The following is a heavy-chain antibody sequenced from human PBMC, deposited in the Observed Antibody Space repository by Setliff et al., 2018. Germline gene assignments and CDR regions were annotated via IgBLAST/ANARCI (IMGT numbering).Heavy chain of an antibody. CDR3: TRGRSTGYNP. CDR1: GYSISSGHY. D-gene: IGHD4-17*01. CDR2: IFHTGAA. J-gene: IGHJ5*02. Sequence: PSETLSLTCTVSGYSISSGHYWGWIRQSPGKGLDWIGSIFHTGAAYYNPSLESRFTISVDTSKNQFSLKLVSMTAADTAVYYCTRGRSTGYNPWGQGPLVTVSS. V-gene: IGHV4-38-2*02.